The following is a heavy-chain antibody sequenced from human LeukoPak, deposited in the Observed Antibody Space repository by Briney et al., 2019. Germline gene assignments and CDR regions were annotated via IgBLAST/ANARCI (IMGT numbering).Heavy chain of an antibody. V-gene: IGHV3-53*01. CDR3: ARAYCGGDCYYANYALDV. D-gene: IGHD2-21*02. CDR2: IYSGGST. CDR1: GFTVSSNY. J-gene: IGHJ6*04. Sequence: GGSLRLSCAASGFTVSSNYMSWVRQAPGKGLEWVSIIYSGGSTFYADSVKGRFTISRDNSKNTLYLQMNSLTVEDTAVYYCARAYCGGDCYYANYALDVWGTGTTVTVSS.